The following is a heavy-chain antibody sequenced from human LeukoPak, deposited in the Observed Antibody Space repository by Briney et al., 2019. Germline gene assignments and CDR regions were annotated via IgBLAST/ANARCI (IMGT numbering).Heavy chain of an antibody. D-gene: IGHD3-22*01. V-gene: IGHV4-34*01. CDR3: ARVKGGHYYDSSGYYGGYFDY. CDR1: GGSFSGYY. Sequence: SETLSLTCAVYGGSFSGYYWSWIRQPPGKGLEWIGEINHSGGTNYNPSLKSRVTISVDTSKNQFSLKLSSVTAADTAVYYCARVKGGHYYDSSGYYGGYFDYWGQGTLVTVSS. CDR2: INHSGGT. J-gene: IGHJ4*02.